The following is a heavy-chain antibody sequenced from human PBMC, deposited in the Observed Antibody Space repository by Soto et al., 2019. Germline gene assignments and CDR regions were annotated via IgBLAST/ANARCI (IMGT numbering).Heavy chain of an antibody. CDR3: TTGLLPTVTSYYYYGMDV. CDR2: IKSKTDGGTT. J-gene: IGHJ6*02. D-gene: IGHD4-17*01. CDR1: GFTFSNAC. Sequence: WGSLRLSCAASGFTFSNACMNWVRQAQGKGLKWVCRIKSKTDGGTTDYAAPVKGRFTISRDDSKITLYLQMNSLKTEDTAVYYCTTGLLPTVTSYYYYGMDVWGQGTTVTVSS. V-gene: IGHV3-15*07.